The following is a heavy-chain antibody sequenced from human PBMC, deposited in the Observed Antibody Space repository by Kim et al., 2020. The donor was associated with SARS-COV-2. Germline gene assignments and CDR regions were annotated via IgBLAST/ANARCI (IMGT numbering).Heavy chain of an antibody. V-gene: IGHV3-48*03. CDR2: ISARGTTI. D-gene: IGHD6-19*01. Sequence: GGSLRLSCAASGFAFSSYAMNWVRQAPGKGLEWLSYISARGTTIYYADSAKGRFTISRDDAKNLVFLQMNSLRAEDTALYYCAREDTYSSAWDPDYWGQGTLVTVSS. CDR1: GFAFSSYA. CDR3: AREDTYSSAWDPDY. J-gene: IGHJ4*02.